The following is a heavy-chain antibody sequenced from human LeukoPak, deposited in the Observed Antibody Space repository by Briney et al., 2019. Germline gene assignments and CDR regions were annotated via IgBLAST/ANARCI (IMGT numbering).Heavy chain of an antibody. V-gene: IGHV3-20*04. CDR1: GFTFDDYG. J-gene: IGHJ6*03. CDR2: INWNGGST. Sequence: PGGSLRLSCAVSGFTFDDYGMSWVRQAPGKGLEWVSGINWNGGSTGYADSVKGRFTISRDNAKNSLYLQMNSLRAEDTALYYCARDTRTTIFGVVSYYMDVWGKGTTVTVSS. D-gene: IGHD3-3*01. CDR3: ARDTRTTIFGVVSYYMDV.